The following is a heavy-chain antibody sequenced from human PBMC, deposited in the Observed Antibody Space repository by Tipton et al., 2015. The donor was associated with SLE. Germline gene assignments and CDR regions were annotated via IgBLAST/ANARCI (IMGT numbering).Heavy chain of an antibody. V-gene: IGHV3-30*04. CDR1: GFTFSYYT. CDR2: IPFDGSNK. CDR3: ARVWSAWRNAFDI. D-gene: IGHD3-3*01. Sequence: SLRLSCAASGFTFSYYTVHWVRQAPGRGLEWVAVIPFDGSNKFYGDSVKGRFTISRDNSKNTLYLQMNSLRAEDTAVYYCARVWSAWRNAFDIWGQGTMVTVSS. J-gene: IGHJ3*02.